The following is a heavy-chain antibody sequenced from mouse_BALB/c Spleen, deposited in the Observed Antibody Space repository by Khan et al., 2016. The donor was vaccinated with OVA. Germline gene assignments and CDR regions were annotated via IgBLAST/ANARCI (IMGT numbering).Heavy chain of an antibody. CDR3: AREASSWDFSFPY. Sequence: VRLQQSGPELVEPGASVKMSCKASGYTFTNYVMHWVKQKPGQGLEWIGYINPYNAGTRYNEKFKGKATLTSDISSTTAYMELSRLTSEDSAVYYCAREASSWDFSFPYWGQGTLVTVSA. V-gene: IGHV1S136*01. D-gene: IGHD4-1*01. J-gene: IGHJ3*01. CDR2: INPYNAGT. CDR1: GYTFTNYV.